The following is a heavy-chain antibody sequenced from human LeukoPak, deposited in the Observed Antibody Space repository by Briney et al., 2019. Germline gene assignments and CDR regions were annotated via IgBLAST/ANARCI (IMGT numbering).Heavy chain of an antibody. V-gene: IGHV4-34*01. J-gene: IGHJ4*02. D-gene: IGHD3-3*01. CDR2: INHSGST. CDR3: ARGDFKVSVNRLAYFDY. CDR1: GGSFSSYY. Sequence: SETLSLTCAVYGGSFSSYYWSWIRQPPGKGLEWIGEINHSGSTNYNPSLKSRVTISVDTSKNQFSLKLSSVTAADTAVYYCARGDFKVSVNRLAYFDYWGQGTLATVSS.